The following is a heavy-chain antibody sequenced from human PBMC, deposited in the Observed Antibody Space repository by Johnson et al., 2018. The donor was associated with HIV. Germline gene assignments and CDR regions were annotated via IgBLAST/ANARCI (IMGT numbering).Heavy chain of an antibody. CDR1: GFTFSDYY. CDR3: ARDSANSGRYSGAFDV. D-gene: IGHD1-26*01. J-gene: IGHJ3*01. V-gene: IGHV3-11*04. CDR2: ISSSGSTT. Sequence: MQLVESGGGLVKPGGSLRLSCAASGFTFSDYYMHWIRQAPGKGLEWVSYISSSGSTTYYADSLKGRFTVSRDNAKNSLSLQMNSLRAEDRGVYYCARDSANSGRYSGAFDVWGQGTMVIVSS.